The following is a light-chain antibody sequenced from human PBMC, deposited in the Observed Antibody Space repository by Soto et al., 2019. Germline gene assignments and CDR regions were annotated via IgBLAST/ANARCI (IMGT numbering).Light chain of an antibody. CDR2: ASS. Sequence: EIVLTQSPGTLSLSPGERATLSCRASQSVTSYLAWYQQKPGQAPRLLIYASSTRATGIPDRFSGGGSGTDFTLTISRLEPEDFAVYYCQQYSTSQTFGQGTMLDI. CDR1: QSVTSY. J-gene: IGKJ1*01. CDR3: QQYSTSQT. V-gene: IGKV3-20*01.